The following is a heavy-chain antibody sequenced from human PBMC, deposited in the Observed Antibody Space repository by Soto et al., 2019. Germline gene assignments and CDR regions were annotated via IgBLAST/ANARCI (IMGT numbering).Heavy chain of an antibody. J-gene: IGHJ4*02. V-gene: IGHV3-30*18. D-gene: IGHD2-15*01. Sequence: QVQLVESVGGVVQPGRSLRLSCAASGFTFSRYGMHWVRQAPGKGLEWVAVISYDGSNKYYADSVKGRFTISRDNSKNTLYLQMNSLRAEDTAVYYCANNYKGFYCSGGSCYYFDYWGQGTLVTVSS. CDR2: ISYDGSNK. CDR1: GFTFSRYG. CDR3: ANNYKGFYCSGGSCYYFDY.